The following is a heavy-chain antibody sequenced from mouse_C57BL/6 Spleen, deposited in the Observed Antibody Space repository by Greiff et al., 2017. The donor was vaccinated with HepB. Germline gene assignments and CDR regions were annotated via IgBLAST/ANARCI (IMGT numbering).Heavy chain of an antibody. CDR2: ISYDGSN. CDR3: ASSIYYYGSKAY. CDR1: GYSITSGYY. V-gene: IGHV3-6*01. J-gene: IGHJ3*01. D-gene: IGHD1-1*01. Sequence: VQLKQSGPGLVKPSQSLSLTCSVTGYSITSGYYWNWIRQFPGNKLEWMGYISYDGSNNYNPSLKNRISITRDTSKNQFFLKLNSVTTEDTATYYCASSIYYYGSKAYWGQGTLVTVSA.